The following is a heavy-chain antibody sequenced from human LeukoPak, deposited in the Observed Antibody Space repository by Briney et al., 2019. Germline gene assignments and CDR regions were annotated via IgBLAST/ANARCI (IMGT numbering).Heavy chain of an antibody. Sequence: SETLSLTCTVSGGSISSYYWSWIRPPPGKGLEWIGYIYYSGSTNYNPSLKSRVTISVDTSKNQFSLKLSSVTAADTAVYYCARNSEGRYFDWRYYYYYYMDVWGKGTTVTVSS. CDR1: GGSISSYY. CDR2: IYYSGST. D-gene: IGHD3-9*01. CDR3: ARNSEGRYFDWRYYYYYYMDV. V-gene: IGHV4-59*01. J-gene: IGHJ6*03.